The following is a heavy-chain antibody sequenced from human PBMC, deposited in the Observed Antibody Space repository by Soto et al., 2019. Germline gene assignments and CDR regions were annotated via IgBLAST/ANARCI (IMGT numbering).Heavy chain of an antibody. Sequence: SDTLSLTCTVSGCSISSYYWSWIRQPPGKGLEWIGSIYYSGSTYYNPSLKSRVTISVDTSKNQFSLKLSSVTAADTAVYYCARRQSSSWYGLWGQGTLVTVSS. CDR1: GCSISSYY. D-gene: IGHD6-13*01. J-gene: IGHJ4*02. V-gene: IGHV4-59*05. CDR2: IYYSGST. CDR3: ARRQSSSWYGL.